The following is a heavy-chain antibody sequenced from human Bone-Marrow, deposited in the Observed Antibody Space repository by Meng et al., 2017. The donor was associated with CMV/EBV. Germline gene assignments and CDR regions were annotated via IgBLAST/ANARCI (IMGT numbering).Heavy chain of an antibody. CDR2: VYHSGYT. CDR1: GPSISTSNW. V-gene: IGHV4-4*02. CDR3: ARVTEYGGNCFDS. D-gene: IGHD2/OR15-2a*01. Sequence: VSGPSISTSNWWSWVRQPPGKGLEWIGEVYHSGYTNYNPSLKSRVTMSVDRSKNQFSLKLNSVTAADTAVYYCARVTEYGGNCFDSWGQGTLVTVSS. J-gene: IGHJ4*02.